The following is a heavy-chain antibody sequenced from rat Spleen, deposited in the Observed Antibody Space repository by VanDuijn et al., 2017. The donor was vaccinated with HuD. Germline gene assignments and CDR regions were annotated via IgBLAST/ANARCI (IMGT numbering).Heavy chain of an antibody. V-gene: IGHV5-20*01. CDR3: TTDGPIIRGDWYFDF. D-gene: IGHD4-3*01. CDR2: INYEGSST. CDR1: GFTFSNYY. Sequence: EVQLVESGGGLVQPGRSMKLSCAASGFTFSNYYMAWVRQAPTKGLEWVASINYEGSSTYYGDSVKGRFTISRDNAKSTLYLPMDSLRSEDTATYYCTTDGPIIRGDWYFDFWGPGTMVTVSS. J-gene: IGHJ1*01.